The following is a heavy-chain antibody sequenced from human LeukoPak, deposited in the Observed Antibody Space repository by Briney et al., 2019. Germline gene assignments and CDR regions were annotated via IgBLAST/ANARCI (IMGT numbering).Heavy chain of an antibody. CDR2: IYYSGST. D-gene: IGHD3-22*01. J-gene: IGHJ4*02. CDR1: GGSISSGGYY. Sequence: PSETLSLTCTVSGGSISSGGYYWSWIRQHPGKGLEWIGYIYYSGSTYYNPSLKSRVTISVDTSKNQFSLKLSSVTAADTAVYYCARDRGPHPPGSSGYYPFDYWGQGTLVTVSS. V-gene: IGHV4-31*03. CDR3: ARDRGPHPPGSSGYYPFDY.